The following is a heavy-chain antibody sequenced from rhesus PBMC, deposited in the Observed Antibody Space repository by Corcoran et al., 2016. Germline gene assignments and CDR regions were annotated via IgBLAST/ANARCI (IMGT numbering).Heavy chain of an antibody. CDR1: GYRFTGSW. CDR2: IYPGNSDT. CDR3: AKFSSGWSGFDY. Sequence: EVQLAQSGAEVKRPGESLRISCKTSGYRFTGSWIRRGRQLPGKGLVWMGSIYPGNSDTRYNPSFQGHVTISADKSISTTYLQWSSLKASDTATYYCAKFSSGWSGFDYWGQGVLVTVSS. J-gene: IGHJ4*01. D-gene: IGHD6S26*01. V-gene: IGHV5-43*01.